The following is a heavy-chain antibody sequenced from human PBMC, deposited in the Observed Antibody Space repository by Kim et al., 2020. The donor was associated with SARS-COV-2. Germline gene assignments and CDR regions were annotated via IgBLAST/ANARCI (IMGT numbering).Heavy chain of an antibody. V-gene: IGHV4-59*01. J-gene: IGHJ4*02. CDR1: GGSISSYY. D-gene: IGHD3-9*01. Sequence: SETLSLTCTVSGGSISSYYWSWIRQPPGKGLEWIGYIYYSGSTNYNPSLKSRVTISVDTAKNQFSLKLSSVTAADKAVYYCARDSNNYDILTGYYGGSHYFDDWGEGTQLTLCS. CDR2: IYYSGST. CDR3: ARDSNNYDILTGYYGGSHYFDD.